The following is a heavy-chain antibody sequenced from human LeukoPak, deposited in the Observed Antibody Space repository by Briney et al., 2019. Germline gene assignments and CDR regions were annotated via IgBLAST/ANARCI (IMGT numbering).Heavy chain of an antibody. CDR3: ARETLPFGSTRELLPV. J-gene: IGHJ4*02. CDR1: GGSISSSSYY. D-gene: IGHD1-26*01. Sequence: SETLSLTCTVSGGSISSSSYYWGWIRQPPGKGLEWIGSIYYSGSTYYNPSLKSRVTISVDTSKNQFSLKLSSVTAADTAVYYCARETLPFGSTRELLPVWGQGTLVTVSS. CDR2: IYYSGST. V-gene: IGHV4-39*07.